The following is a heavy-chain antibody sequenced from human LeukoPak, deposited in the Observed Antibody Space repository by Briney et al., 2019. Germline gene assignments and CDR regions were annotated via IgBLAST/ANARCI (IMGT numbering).Heavy chain of an antibody. Sequence: SVKVSCKASGGTFSSYAISWVRQAPGQGLEWMGGIIPIFGTANYAQKFQGRVTMTRDTSTSTVYMELSSLRSEDTAVYYCARDYTPSSSGYYDPSFDYWGQGTLVTVSS. CDR1: GGTFSSYA. J-gene: IGHJ4*02. CDR3: ARDYTPSSSGYYDPSFDY. CDR2: IIPIFGTA. V-gene: IGHV1-69*05. D-gene: IGHD3-22*01.